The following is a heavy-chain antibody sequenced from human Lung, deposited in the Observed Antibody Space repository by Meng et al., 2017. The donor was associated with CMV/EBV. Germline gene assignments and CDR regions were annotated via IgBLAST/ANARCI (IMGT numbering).Heavy chain of an antibody. Sequence: SXTXSLXCTVSGGSVTTYFWSWIRQPPGKGLEWIGYAYYRGNTNYNPSLKSRVTISVDTSKNQLSLKLNSVTAADTAVYYCARDLSKNRENGDWFDPWGQGTXVTVSS. CDR3: ARDLSKNRENGDWFDP. V-gene: IGHV4-59*02. D-gene: IGHD2/OR15-2a*01. CDR1: GGSVTTYF. J-gene: IGHJ5*02. CDR2: AYYRGNT.